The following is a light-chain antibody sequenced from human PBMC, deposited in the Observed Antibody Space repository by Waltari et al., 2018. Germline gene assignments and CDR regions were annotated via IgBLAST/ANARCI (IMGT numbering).Light chain of an antibody. J-gene: IGLJ3*02. CDR3: NSFTTSTTWV. CDR1: SNDVGSYNR. Sequence: QSALTQPPSVSGSPGQSVTIPCTGTSNDVGSYNRVSWNQQPPGTAPKLKIYEVSNRPSGVPDRFSGSKSGNTASLTIAGLQPEDEADYYCNSFTTSTTWVFGGGTRVTVL. CDR2: EVS. V-gene: IGLV2-18*02.